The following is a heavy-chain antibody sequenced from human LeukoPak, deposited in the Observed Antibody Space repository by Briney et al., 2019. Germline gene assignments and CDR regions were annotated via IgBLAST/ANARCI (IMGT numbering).Heavy chain of an antibody. Sequence: SETLSLTCTVSGGSISSGYYWGWIRQPPGKGLEWIGSIYHSGSTYYNPSLKSRVTISVDTSKNQFSLKLSSVTAADTAVYYCARKSYYDSSGYFDYWGQGTLVTVSS. D-gene: IGHD3-22*01. J-gene: IGHJ4*02. CDR1: GGSISSGYY. CDR3: ARKSYYDSSGYFDY. CDR2: IYHSGST. V-gene: IGHV4-38-2*02.